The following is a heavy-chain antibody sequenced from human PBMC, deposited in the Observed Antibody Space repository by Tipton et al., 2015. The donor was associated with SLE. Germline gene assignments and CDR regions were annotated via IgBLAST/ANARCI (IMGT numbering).Heavy chain of an antibody. J-gene: IGHJ2*01. Sequence: TLSLTCTVSGGSISSYYWSWIRQPPGKGLEWIGYIYYGGSTNYNPSLKSRVTISVDTSKNQFSLKMTSLTAADTAVYYCARGYRIAALRPWYFDLWGRGTLVTVSS. CDR2: IYYGGST. V-gene: IGHV4-59*12. CDR3: ARGYRIAALRPWYFDL. CDR1: GGSISSYY. D-gene: IGHD6-13*01.